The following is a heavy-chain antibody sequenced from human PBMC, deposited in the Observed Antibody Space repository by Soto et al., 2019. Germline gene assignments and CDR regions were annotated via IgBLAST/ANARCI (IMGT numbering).Heavy chain of an antibody. CDR3: ARSFTMSLVLYYFDY. CDR2: IIPIFGTA. CDR1: GGTFSSYA. V-gene: IGHV1-69*13. J-gene: IGHJ4*02. D-gene: IGHD3-22*01. Sequence: ASVKVSCKASGGTFSSYAISWVRRAPGQGLEWMGGIIPIFGTANYAQKFQGRVTITADESTSTAYMELSSLRSEDTAVYYCARSFTMSLVLYYFDYWGQGTLVTVSS.